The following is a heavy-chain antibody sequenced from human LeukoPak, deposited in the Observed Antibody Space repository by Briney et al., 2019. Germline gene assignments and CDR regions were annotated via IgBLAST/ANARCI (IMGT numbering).Heavy chain of an antibody. CDR2: IDPSDSYT. CDR1: GYSFTSYW. CDR3: ARLFVDTAMGTADFGY. D-gene: IGHD5-18*01. Sequence: PGESLRISCKGSGYSFTSYWISWVRQMPGKGLEWMGRIDPSDSYTNYSPSFQGHVTISAGKSISTAYLQWSSLKASDTAMYYCARLFVDTAMGTADFGYWGQGTLVTVSS. J-gene: IGHJ4*02. V-gene: IGHV5-10-1*01.